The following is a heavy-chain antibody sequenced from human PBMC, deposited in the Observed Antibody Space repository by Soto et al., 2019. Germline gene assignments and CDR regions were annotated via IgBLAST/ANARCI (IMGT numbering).Heavy chain of an antibody. CDR1: GFTFSSYG. J-gene: IGHJ4*02. V-gene: IGHV3-23*01. Sequence: EVQLLESGGGLVQPGGSLRLSCAASGFTFSSYGMSWVRQAPGKGLEWVSAISHSGGNTYYADSVKGRFAISRDNSKNTLYLQMSSRRAEDTAVYYCATFIFCSSTSCYGREGGYWGQGTLVTVSS. D-gene: IGHD2-2*01. CDR2: ISHSGGNT. CDR3: ATFIFCSSTSCYGREGGY.